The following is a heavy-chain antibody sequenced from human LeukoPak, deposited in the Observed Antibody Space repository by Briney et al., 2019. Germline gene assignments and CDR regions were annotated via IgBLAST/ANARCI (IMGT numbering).Heavy chain of an antibody. D-gene: IGHD2-15*01. CDR2: VYYSGST. V-gene: IGHV4-59*02. J-gene: IGHJ4*02. CDR1: GGSVSGYY. CDR3: ARIHRYCSGGACYVLDN. Sequence: VKSSGTLSLTCVVSGGSVSGYYWGWIRQPPGRGLEWIGYVYYSGSTNYNPSFKSRITISVDTSRNQFSLQLSSVTAADTAVYYCARIHRYCSGGACYVLDNWGQGTLVAVSS.